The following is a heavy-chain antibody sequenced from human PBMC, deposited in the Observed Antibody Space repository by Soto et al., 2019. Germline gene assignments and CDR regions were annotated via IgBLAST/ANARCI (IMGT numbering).Heavy chain of an antibody. CDR2: IIPIFGTA. CDR3: ARTTKYYDSSGYEASYAFDI. CDR1: GGTFSSYA. D-gene: IGHD3-22*01. V-gene: IGHV1-69*13. J-gene: IGHJ3*02. Sequence: SVKVSCKASGGTFSSYAISWVRQAPGQGLEWMGGIIPIFGTANYAQKFQGRVTITADESTSTAYMELSSLRSEDTAVYYCARTTKYYDSSGYEASYAFDIWGQGTRVTVSS.